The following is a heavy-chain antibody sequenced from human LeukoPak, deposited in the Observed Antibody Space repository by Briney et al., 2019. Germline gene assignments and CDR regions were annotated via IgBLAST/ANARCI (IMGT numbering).Heavy chain of an antibody. CDR1: GYTFTGYH. CDR3: ARDRKWEPTNDAFDI. V-gene: IGHV1-2*02. CDR2: INPNSGGT. J-gene: IGHJ3*02. D-gene: IGHD1-26*01. Sequence: ASVKVSCKASGYTFTGYHMHWVRQAPGQGLEWMGWINPNSGGTNYAQKFQGRVTMTRDTSISTAYMELSRLRSDDTAVYYCARDRKWEPTNDAFDIWGQGTMVTVSS.